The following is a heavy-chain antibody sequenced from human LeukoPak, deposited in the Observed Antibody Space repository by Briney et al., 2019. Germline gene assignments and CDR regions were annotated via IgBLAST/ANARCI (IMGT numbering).Heavy chain of an antibody. CDR3: VRAYSRGYSDDFDY. Sequence: GGSLRLSCAASGFTFSDYYMSWFRQAPGKGLEWLSYISGDNGSIYYADSVRGRFTISRDNAKNSLYLQVNSRRGEDTAVYYCVRAYSRGYSDDFDYWGQGTLVTVSS. D-gene: IGHD6-25*01. V-gene: IGHV3-11*01. J-gene: IGHJ4*02. CDR1: GFTFSDYY. CDR2: ISGDNGSI.